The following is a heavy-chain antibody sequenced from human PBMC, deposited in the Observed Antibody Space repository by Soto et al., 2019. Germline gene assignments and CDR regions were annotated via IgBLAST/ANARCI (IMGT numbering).Heavy chain of an antibody. J-gene: IGHJ5*02. Sequence: GGSLRLSCAASGFTFSSYAMSWVRQAPGKGLEWVSAISGSGGSTYYADSVKGRFTISRDNSKNTLYLQMNSLRAEDTAVYYCARRRYCSGGSCYSRGANWWFDPWGQGTLVTVSS. CDR3: ARRRYCSGGSCYSRGANWWFDP. CDR1: GFTFSSYA. D-gene: IGHD2-15*01. CDR2: ISGSGGST. V-gene: IGHV3-23*01.